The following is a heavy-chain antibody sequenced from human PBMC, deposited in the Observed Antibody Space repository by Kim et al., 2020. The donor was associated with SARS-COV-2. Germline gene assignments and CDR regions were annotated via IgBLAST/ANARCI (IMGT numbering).Heavy chain of an antibody. V-gene: IGHV4-39*01. J-gene: IGHJ4*02. CDR1: GGSISSSSYY. Sequence: SETLSLTCTVSGGSISSSSYYWGWIRQPPGKGLEWIGSIYYSGSTYYNPSLKSRVTISVDTSKNQFSLKLSSVTAADTAVYYCARLRYCSSTSCYFSYGSGSRGYYFDYWGQGTLVTVSS. CDR2: IYYSGST. D-gene: IGHD2-2*01. CDR3: ARLRYCSSTSCYFSYGSGSRGYYFDY.